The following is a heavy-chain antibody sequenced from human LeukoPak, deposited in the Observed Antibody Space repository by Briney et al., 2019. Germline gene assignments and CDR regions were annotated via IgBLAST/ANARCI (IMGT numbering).Heavy chain of an antibody. CDR2: ISYDGSNK. V-gene: IGHV3-30*18. CDR1: GFTFSSYG. CDR3: AKDAASGYELDY. J-gene: IGHJ4*02. Sequence: GGSLRLSCAASGFTFSSYGMHWVRQAPGKGLEWVAVISYDGSNKYYADSVKGRFTISRDNSKNTLYLQMNSLRAEDTAVYYCAKDAASGYELDYWGQGTLVTVSS. D-gene: IGHD5-12*01.